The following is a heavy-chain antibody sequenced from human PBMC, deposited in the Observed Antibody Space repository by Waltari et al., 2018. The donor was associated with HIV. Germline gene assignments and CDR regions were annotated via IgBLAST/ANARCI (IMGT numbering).Heavy chain of an antibody. Sequence: QVQLQESGPGFVKPSETLSLICNVSGGSIASSDSFWGWIRQSPELNLEWVGSALYTRRPDLFTGQFLAKSSLKGRVAPSVDTSKNQVSLRLTSVTAADTGLYYCVRHAAEFRPDFGWILAGVFEPWGLGTQVIVS. CDR2: ALYTRRP. CDR1: GGSIASSDSF. CDR3: VRHAAEFRPDFGWILAGVFEP. D-gene: IGHD6-19*01. V-gene: IGHV4-39*01. J-gene: IGHJ1*01.